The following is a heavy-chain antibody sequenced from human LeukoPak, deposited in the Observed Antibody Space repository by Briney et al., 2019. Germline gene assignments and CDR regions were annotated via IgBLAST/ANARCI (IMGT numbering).Heavy chain of an antibody. V-gene: IGHV3-33*01. CDR2: IWYDGSNQ. Sequence: GGSLRLSCAASGFSFNSHGMHWVRQAPGKGLEWVAVIWYDGSNQYYADSVKGRFTISRDNSKNTLYLQMNSLRVEDTAVYYCARVFIPTAHYYYYNMDVWGQGTTVTVSS. CDR3: ARVFIPTAHYYYYNMDV. CDR1: GFSFNSHG. D-gene: IGHD6-13*01. J-gene: IGHJ6*03.